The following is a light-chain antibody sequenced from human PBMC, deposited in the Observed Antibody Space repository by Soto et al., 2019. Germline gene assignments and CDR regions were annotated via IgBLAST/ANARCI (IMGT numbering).Light chain of an antibody. CDR1: QRVDTSF. CDR3: HQYGVSPRT. J-gene: IGKJ1*01. CDR2: GTS. Sequence: DIVLTQSPVTLSLSPVDVATISCRASQRVDTSFLAWYLQKPGQAPRLLIYGTSSRATGIPDRFSAGGSGTDFTLTISRLEPEDFAVYFCHQYGVSPRTFGQGTKVDIK. V-gene: IGKV3-20*01.